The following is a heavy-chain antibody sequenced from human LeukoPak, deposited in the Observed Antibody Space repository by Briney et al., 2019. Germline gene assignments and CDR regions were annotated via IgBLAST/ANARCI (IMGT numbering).Heavy chain of an antibody. Sequence: GASVKVSCKASGYTFTSYDINWVRQATGQGLEWMGWMNPNSGNTGYAQKFQGRVTITRNTSISTAYMELSSLRSEDTAVYYCARGPTYYYDSSGYSNFDYWGQGTLVTVSS. J-gene: IGHJ4*02. CDR1: GYTFTSYD. CDR2: MNPNSGNT. D-gene: IGHD3-22*01. CDR3: ARGPTYYYDSSGYSNFDY. V-gene: IGHV1-8*03.